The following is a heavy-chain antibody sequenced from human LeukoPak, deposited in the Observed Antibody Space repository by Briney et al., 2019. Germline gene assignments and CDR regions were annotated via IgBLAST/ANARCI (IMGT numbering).Heavy chain of an antibody. V-gene: IGHV4-31*03. Sequence: SETLSLTCSVSGDSMSSGGYLWTWMRQHPGKGLEWIGYIFYNGGSYYSPSLQSRLTISVDTSQKQFSLKMSSVTAADTAVYYCVRLTCSGSSGSGGGAFDVWGQGTVVTVSS. J-gene: IGHJ3*01. D-gene: IGHD6-25*01. CDR2: IFYNGGS. CDR1: GDSMSSGGYL. CDR3: VRLTCSGSSGSGGGAFDV.